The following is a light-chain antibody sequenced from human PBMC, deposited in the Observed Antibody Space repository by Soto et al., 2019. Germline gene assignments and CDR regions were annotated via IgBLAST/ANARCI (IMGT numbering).Light chain of an antibody. V-gene: IGLV2-14*01. CDR1: SSDVGGYNY. CDR3: SSYTSSSNVV. CDR2: EVS. Sequence: QSALTQPASVSGSPGQSITISCTGSSSDVGGYNYVSWYQQHPGKAPKRMIYEVSNRPSGVSNRFSGSKSGNTASLTISGLQAEDEADYYCSSYTSSSNVVFGGGTTLTVL. J-gene: IGLJ2*01.